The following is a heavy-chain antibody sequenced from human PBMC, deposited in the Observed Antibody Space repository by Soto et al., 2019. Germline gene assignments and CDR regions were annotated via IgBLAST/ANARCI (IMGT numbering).Heavy chain of an antibody. V-gene: IGHV5-51*01. Sequence: PGESLKISCKGSGYSFTSYWIGWVRQVPGKGLEWMGIIYPGDSDTRYSPSFQGQVTISADKSISTAYLQWSSLKASDTAMYYCARHGLPILTGTSENYYYYGMDVWGQGTTVTVSS. CDR2: IYPGDSDT. CDR1: GYSFTSYW. CDR3: ARHGLPILTGTSENYYYYGMDV. D-gene: IGHD1-1*01. J-gene: IGHJ6*02.